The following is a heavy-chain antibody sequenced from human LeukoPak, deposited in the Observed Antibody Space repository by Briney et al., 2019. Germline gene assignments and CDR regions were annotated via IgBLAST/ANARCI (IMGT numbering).Heavy chain of an antibody. J-gene: IGHJ2*01. Sequence: SETLSLTCAVYGRTFRGYYWSWIRQPPGKGLEWIGEIHYTGATNYKPSLKSRVTISGDPSKNQVSLRVSSVTAADTAVYYCARGVLGPYYFDLWGRGTLVTVSS. CDR1: GRTFRGYY. CDR3: ARGVLGPYYFDL. CDR2: IHYTGAT. D-gene: IGHD7-27*01. V-gene: IGHV4-34*01.